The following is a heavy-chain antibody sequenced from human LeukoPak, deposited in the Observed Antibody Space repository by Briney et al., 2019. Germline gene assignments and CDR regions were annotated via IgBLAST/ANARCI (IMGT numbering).Heavy chain of an antibody. V-gene: IGHV3-30*02. CDR2: IRYDGSNK. CDR1: GFTFSSYG. Sequence: GGSLRLSCAASGFTFSSYGMHWVRQAPGKGLEWVAFIRYDGSNKYYADSVKGRFTISRDNSKNTLYLQMNSLRAEDTAVYYCAKDPPPLAAKPTYFDYWGQGTLVTVSS. J-gene: IGHJ4*02. D-gene: IGHD2-2*01. CDR3: AKDPPPLAAKPTYFDY.